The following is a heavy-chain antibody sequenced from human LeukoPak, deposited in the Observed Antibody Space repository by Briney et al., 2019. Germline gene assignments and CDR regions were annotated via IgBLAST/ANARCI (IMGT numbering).Heavy chain of an antibody. J-gene: IGHJ4*02. CDR3: ARDRVSLFDY. V-gene: IGHV3-53*01. Sequence: GGSLRLSCAASGFTVSSNYMSWVRQAPGKGLERVSVIYSGGSTYYADSVKGRFTISRDNSKNTLYLQMNSLRAEDTAVYYCARDRVSLFDYWGQGTLVTVSS. CDR2: IYSGGST. CDR1: GFTVSSNY.